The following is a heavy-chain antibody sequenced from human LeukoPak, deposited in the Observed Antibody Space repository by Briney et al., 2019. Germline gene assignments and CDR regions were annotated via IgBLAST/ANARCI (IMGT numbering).Heavy chain of an antibody. Sequence: GESLKISCKGSGYIFTNFWIGWARQMPGKGLEWRGIIYPGDSDTLYSPSFRGQVTISADKSISTAYLQWSSLKASDTAMYYCARHSACSGGSCTGDYWGQGTLVTVSS. CDR1: GYIFTNFW. J-gene: IGHJ4*02. CDR2: IYPGDSDT. V-gene: IGHV5-51*01. CDR3: ARHSACSGGSCTGDY. D-gene: IGHD2-15*01.